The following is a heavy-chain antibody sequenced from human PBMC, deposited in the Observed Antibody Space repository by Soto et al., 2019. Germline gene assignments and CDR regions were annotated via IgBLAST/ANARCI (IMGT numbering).Heavy chain of an antibody. J-gene: IGHJ4*02. V-gene: IGHV1-46*01. Sequence: QVQLAQSGTEVKKPGASVKVSCKTSGYIFTSYYIHWVRQAPGQGLEWMGIINPSGGTTTYAQKFQGRDTMTRDQSTSTVYMELSSLRSEDTAVSYCARGPATATVAYWGLGTLVTVSS. CDR2: INPSGGTT. D-gene: IGHD2-2*01. CDR1: GYIFTSYY. CDR3: ARGPATATVAY.